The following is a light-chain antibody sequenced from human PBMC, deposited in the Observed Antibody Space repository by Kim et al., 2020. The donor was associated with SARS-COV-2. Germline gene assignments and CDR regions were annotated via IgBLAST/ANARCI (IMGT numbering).Light chain of an antibody. CDR3: QTWDTGIRV. CDR2: LNNDGSH. Sequence: ASVKLTCTLSSGHSNYAIAWLQQQPEKGPRYLMKLNNDGSHNKGGGIPDRFSGSSSGSERYLTISSLQSEDEADYYCQTWDTGIRVFGGGTKLTVL. V-gene: IGLV4-69*01. J-gene: IGLJ2*01. CDR1: SGHSNYA.